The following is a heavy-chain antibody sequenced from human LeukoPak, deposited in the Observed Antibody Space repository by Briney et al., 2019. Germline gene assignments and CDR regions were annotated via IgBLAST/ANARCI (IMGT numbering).Heavy chain of an antibody. V-gene: IGHV3-7*01. CDR3: ARGAEEAIFGVVIPDY. CDR2: IKQDGSEK. J-gene: IGHJ4*02. Sequence: PGGSLRLSCAASGFTFSGYWMSWVRQAPGKGLEWVANIKQDGSEKYYVDSVKGRFTISRDNAKNSLYLQMNSLRAEDTAVYYCARGAEEAIFGVVIPDYWGQGTLATVSS. D-gene: IGHD3-3*01. CDR1: GFTFSGYW.